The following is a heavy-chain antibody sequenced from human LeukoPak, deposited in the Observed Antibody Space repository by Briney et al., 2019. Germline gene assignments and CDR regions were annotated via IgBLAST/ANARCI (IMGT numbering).Heavy chain of an antibody. Sequence: GGSLRLSCAASGFTVSSNYMRWVRQAPGKGVEGVSVIYSGGSTYYADSVKGRFTISRHNSKNTLYLQMNSLRAEDTAVYYCARMAVARTPDYWGQGTLVTVSS. CDR3: ARMAVARTPDY. D-gene: IGHD6-19*01. V-gene: IGHV3-53*04. CDR1: GFTVSSNY. CDR2: IYSGGST. J-gene: IGHJ4*02.